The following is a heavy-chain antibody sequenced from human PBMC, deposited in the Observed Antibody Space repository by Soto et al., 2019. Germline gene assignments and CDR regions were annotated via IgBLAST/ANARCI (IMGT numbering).Heavy chain of an antibody. D-gene: IGHD3-3*01. Sequence: SETLSLTCAVYGGSFSGYYWSWIRQPPGKGLEWIGEINHSGSTNYNPSLKSRVTISVDTSKNQFSLKLSPVTAADTAVDYCARDPGGLFLRITIFGVVRPGWFDPWGQGTLVTVSS. CDR2: INHSGST. V-gene: IGHV4-34*01. J-gene: IGHJ5*02. CDR1: GGSFSGYY. CDR3: ARDPGGLFLRITIFGVVRPGWFDP.